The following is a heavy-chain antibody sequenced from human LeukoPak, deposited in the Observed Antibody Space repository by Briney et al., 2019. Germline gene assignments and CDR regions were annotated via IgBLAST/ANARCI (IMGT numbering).Heavy chain of an antibody. D-gene: IGHD1-26*01. CDR2: VNPNSGNT. CDR3: ASRTQWELLSGEDAFDI. Sequence: ASVKVSCKTSGYTFTSYDLNWVRQATGQGLEWMGWVNPNSGNTGYAQKFQGRVTITRNTSISTAYMELSSLRSEDTAVYYCASRTQWELLSGEDAFDIWGQGTMVTVSS. V-gene: IGHV1-8*01. J-gene: IGHJ3*02. CDR1: GYTFTSYD.